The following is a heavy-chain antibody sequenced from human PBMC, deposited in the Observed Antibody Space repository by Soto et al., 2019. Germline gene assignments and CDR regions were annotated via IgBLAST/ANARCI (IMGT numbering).Heavy chain of an antibody. D-gene: IGHD3-3*01. V-gene: IGHV1-3*01. CDR2: INAGNGNT. J-gene: IGHJ4*02. Sequence: ASVKVSCKASGYTFTSYAMHWVRQAPGQRLEWMGWINAGNGNTKYSQKFQGRVTITRDTSASTAYMELRSLRSDDTAVYYCARVGRSGYFGYWGQGTLVTVSS. CDR3: ARVGRSGYFGY. CDR1: GYTFTSYA.